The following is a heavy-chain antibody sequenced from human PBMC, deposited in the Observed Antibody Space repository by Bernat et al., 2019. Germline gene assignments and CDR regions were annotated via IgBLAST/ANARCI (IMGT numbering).Heavy chain of an antibody. CDR3: AGEVPAASYYYYYGMDV. J-gene: IGHJ6*02. CDR2: IYYSGST. V-gene: IGHV4-59*08. CDR1: GGSISSYY. Sequence: QVQLQESGPGLVKPSETLSLTCTVSGGSISSYYWSWIRQPPGKGLEWIGYIYYSGSTNYNPPLKSRVTISVDTSKNQFSLKLSSVTAADTAVYYCAGEVPAASYYYYYGMDVWGQGTTVTVSS. D-gene: IGHD2-2*01.